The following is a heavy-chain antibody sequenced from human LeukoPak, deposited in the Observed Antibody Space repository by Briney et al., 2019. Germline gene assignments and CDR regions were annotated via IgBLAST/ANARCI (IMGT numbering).Heavy chain of an antibody. CDR3: AKDRMTTVTSYYHYFGMDV. D-gene: IGHD4-11*01. J-gene: IGHJ6*02. CDR1: GFTFRSYG. Sequence: GRSLRLSCAASGFTFRSYGMHWVRQAPGKGLEWVAIISYDGSNEYHADSVKGRFTISRGNSKNTMYLQMNSLRVEDTAVYFCAKDRMTTVTSYYHYFGMDVWGQGTTVTVSS. CDR2: ISYDGSNE. V-gene: IGHV3-30*18.